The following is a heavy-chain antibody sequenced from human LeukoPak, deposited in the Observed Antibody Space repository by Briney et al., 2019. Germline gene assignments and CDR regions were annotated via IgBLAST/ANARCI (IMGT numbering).Heavy chain of an antibody. CDR2: ISSSSSTI. Sequence: GGSLRLSCAASGFTFSSYSMNWVRQAPGKGLEWVSYISSSSSTIYYADSVKGRFTISRDNSKNALYLQMNSLRAEDTAVYYCAKGLDGSGSFSPLDYWGQGTLVTVSS. D-gene: IGHD3-10*01. J-gene: IGHJ4*02. V-gene: IGHV3-48*01. CDR1: GFTFSSYS. CDR3: AKGLDGSGSFSPLDY.